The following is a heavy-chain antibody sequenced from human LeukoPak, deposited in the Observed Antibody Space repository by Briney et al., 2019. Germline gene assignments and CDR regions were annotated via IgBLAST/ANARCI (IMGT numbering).Heavy chain of an antibody. J-gene: IGHJ5*02. CDR3: ARGVTMVRGVYNWFDP. D-gene: IGHD3-10*01. V-gene: IGHV6-1*01. Sequence: SQTLSLTYAISGDSVSSNSAAWNWIRQSPSRGLEWLGRTYYRSKWYNDYAVSVKSRITINPDTSKNQFSLQLNSVTPEDTAVYYCARGVTMVRGVYNWFDPWGQGTLVTVSS. CDR2: TYYRSKWYN. CDR1: GDSVSSNSAA.